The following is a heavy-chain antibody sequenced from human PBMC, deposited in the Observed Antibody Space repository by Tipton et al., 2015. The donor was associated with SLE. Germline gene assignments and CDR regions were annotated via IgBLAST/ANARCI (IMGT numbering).Heavy chain of an antibody. CDR1: GGTFSSYA. V-gene: IGHV1-69*13. CDR3: ARDRGYYCSSTSCYTGAPDFDY. D-gene: IGHD2-2*02. J-gene: IGHJ4*02. Sequence: QLVQSGPEVKKPGSSVKVSCKASGGTFSSYAISWVRQAPGQGLEWMGRIIPIFGTANYAQKFQGRVTITADESTSTAYMELSSLRSEDTAVYYCARDRGYYCSSTSCYTGAPDFDYWGQGTLVTVSS. CDR2: IIPIFGTA.